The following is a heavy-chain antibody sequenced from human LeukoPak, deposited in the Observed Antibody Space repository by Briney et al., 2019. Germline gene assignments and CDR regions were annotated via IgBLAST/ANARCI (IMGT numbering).Heavy chain of an antibody. CDR1: GGSISSGGYY. Sequence: SETLSLTCTVSGGSISSGGYYWSWIRPHPGKGLEWIGNIYYSGSTYYNPSLKSRVTISVDTSKNQFSLKLSSVTAADTAVYYCARLPFRSLYRRPEYFQHGGQGTLVTVSS. CDR3: ARLPFRSLYRRPEYFQH. D-gene: IGHD5-12*01. J-gene: IGHJ1*01. CDR2: IYYSGST. V-gene: IGHV4-31*03.